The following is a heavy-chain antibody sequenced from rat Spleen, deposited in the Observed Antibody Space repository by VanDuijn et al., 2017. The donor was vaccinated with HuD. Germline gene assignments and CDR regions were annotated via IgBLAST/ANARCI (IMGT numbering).Heavy chain of an antibody. D-gene: IGHD3-1*01. J-gene: IGHJ2*01. CDR3: TTHPRY. CDR1: GFSLSNYG. Sequence: QVQLKESGPGLVQPSQTLSLTCTVSGFSLSNYGVIWVRQPPGKGLEWMGVIWTGGSTDYNSALKYRLSISRETSKSQVFLKMNSLQTDDTGTYYCTTHPRYWGQGVMVTVSS. CDR2: IWTGGST. V-gene: IGHV2-13*01.